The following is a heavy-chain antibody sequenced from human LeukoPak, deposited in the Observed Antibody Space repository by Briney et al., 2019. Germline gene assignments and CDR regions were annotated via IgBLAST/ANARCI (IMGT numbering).Heavy chain of an antibody. J-gene: IGHJ4*02. V-gene: IGHV3-7*01. CDR2: IQQDGSVK. CDR3: AGGSGWISDS. CDR1: GFSFSNYY. D-gene: IGHD6-19*01. Sequence: GGSLRLSCTASGFSFSNYYMAWVRQAPGKGLEWVANIQQDGSVKNYVDSVKGRFTISRDNARNSLYLQMNSLRVEDTAVYYCAGGSGWISDSWGPGTLVTVSS.